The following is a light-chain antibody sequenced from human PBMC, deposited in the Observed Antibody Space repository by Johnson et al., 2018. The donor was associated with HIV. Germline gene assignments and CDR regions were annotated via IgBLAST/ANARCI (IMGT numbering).Light chain of an antibody. CDR1: SSNIGNNY. V-gene: IGLV1-51*01. CDR2: ENN. CDR3: GTWDSSLSAYV. Sequence: SVLTQPPLVSAAPGQKVTISCSGSSSNIGNNYVSWYQQLPGTAPKLLIYENNKRPSGIPDRFPGSKSGTSATLGITGLQTGDEAGYYCGTWDSSLSAYVFGTGTKVTVL. J-gene: IGLJ1*01.